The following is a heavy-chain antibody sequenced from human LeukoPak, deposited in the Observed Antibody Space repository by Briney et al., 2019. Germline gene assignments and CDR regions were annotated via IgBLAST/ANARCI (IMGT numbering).Heavy chain of an antibody. CDR1: GFTFSNYA. CDR2: IYSGGST. CDR3: ARVDYGSGSYFDY. V-gene: IGHV3-53*01. D-gene: IGHD3-10*01. J-gene: IGHJ4*02. Sequence: PGVSLRLSCAASGFTFSNYAMSWVRRAPGKGLEWVSVIYSGGSTDYADSVKGRFAISRDNSKNMLYLQLNSLRAEDTAVYYCARVDYGSGSYFDYWGQGTLVTVSS.